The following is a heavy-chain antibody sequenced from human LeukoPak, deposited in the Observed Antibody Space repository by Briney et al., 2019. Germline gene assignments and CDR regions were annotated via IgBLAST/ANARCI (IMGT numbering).Heavy chain of an antibody. Sequence: SETLSLTCSVSGDSISLSFYYWGWIRQPPGKALEWIGSVYYSGTTSYNPSLKSRVTISVDMSKNHFSLRLRSVTAADTAMYYCARGTLYRGWSYYLDFWGQGSQVTVSS. V-gene: IGHV4-39*07. CDR1: GDSISLSFYY. D-gene: IGHD6-19*01. CDR2: VYYSGTT. CDR3: ARGTLYRGWSYYLDF. J-gene: IGHJ4*02.